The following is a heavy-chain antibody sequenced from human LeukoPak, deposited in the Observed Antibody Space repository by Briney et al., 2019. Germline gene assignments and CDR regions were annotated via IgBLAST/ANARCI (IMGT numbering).Heavy chain of an antibody. Sequence: PGRSLRLSCAASGFTFSSYDMHWVRQAPGKGLEWVAVISYDGSNKYYADSVKGRFTISRDNSKKTLYLQMNSLRAEDTAVYYCARDGYNEEDWYFDLWGRGILVTVSS. CDR1: GFTFSSYD. CDR2: ISYDGSNK. D-gene: IGHD5-24*01. V-gene: IGHV3-30-3*01. CDR3: ARDGYNEEDWYFDL. J-gene: IGHJ2*01.